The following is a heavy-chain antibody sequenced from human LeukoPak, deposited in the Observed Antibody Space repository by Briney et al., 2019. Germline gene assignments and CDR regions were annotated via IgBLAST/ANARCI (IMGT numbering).Heavy chain of an antibody. V-gene: IGHV4-39*01. D-gene: IGHD3-10*01. CDR2: IHYSGST. CDR1: DDSISSSSYY. CDR3: ARRFYGSSRVDI. J-gene: IGHJ3*02. Sequence: SETLSLTCTVSDDSISSSSYYWAWIRQPPGKGLEWIGNIHYSGSTYYSPFLMSRVTISVDTSKNQFSLKLRSVTAADTAMYYCARRFYGSSRVDIWGHGTMVTVSS.